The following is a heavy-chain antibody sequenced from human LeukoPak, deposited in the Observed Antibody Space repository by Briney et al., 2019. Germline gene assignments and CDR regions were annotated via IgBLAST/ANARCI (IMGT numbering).Heavy chain of an antibody. V-gene: IGHV4-34*01. D-gene: IGHD2-2*01. Sequence: ASETLSLTCAVYGGSFSGYYWSWIRQPPGKGLEWIGEINHSGSTNYNPSLKSRVTISVDTSKNQFSLKLSSVTAADTAVYYCARGPHRRFVVVPAAACYFDYWGQGTLVTVSS. J-gene: IGHJ4*02. CDR2: INHSGST. CDR3: ARGPHRRFVVVPAAACYFDY. CDR1: GGSFSGYY.